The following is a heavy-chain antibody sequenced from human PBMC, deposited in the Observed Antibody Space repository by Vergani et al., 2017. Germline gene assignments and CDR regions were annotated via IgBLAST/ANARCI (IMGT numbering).Heavy chain of an antibody. V-gene: IGHV4-38-2*01. CDR2: INHSGST. J-gene: IGHJ4*02. CDR1: GYSISSGYY. CDR3: ARRRALDY. Sequence: QVQLQESGPGLVKPSETLSLTCAVSGYSISSGYYWGWIRQPPGKGLEWIGEINHSGSTNYNPSLKSRVTISVDTSKNQFSLKLSSVTAADTAVYYCARRRALDYWGQGTLVTVSS.